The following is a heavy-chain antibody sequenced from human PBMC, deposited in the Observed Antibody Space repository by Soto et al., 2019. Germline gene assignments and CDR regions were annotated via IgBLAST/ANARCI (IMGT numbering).Heavy chain of an antibody. D-gene: IGHD2-2*03. V-gene: IGHV3-11*01. J-gene: IGHJ4*02. CDR2: ISDTGRTI. Sequence: QVQLVESGGGRVKPGGSLRVSCAASGFTLSDYYMSWVRQAPGKGLEWVSYISDTGRTIYYADSVRGRFTVSRDNAKNALFLQTNSLRAEDTAVYYCARVDNRRMPFTGVAFDYWGQGTPVTVS. CDR1: GFTLSDYY. CDR3: ARVDNRRMPFTGVAFDY.